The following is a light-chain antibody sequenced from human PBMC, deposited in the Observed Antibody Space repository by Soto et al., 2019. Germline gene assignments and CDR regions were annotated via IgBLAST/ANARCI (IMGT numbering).Light chain of an antibody. J-gene: IGLJ2*01. CDR2: EVS. CDR1: NTDIGGHKY. Sequence: QSALTQPPSASGSPGQSVTISCTGTNTDIGGHKYVSWYQHHPGKAPKLLIYEVSERPSGVPDRFSGSKSANAASLTVSGLQADDEAMYYCSSYTGTNNFVLFGGGTKLTVL. CDR3: SSYTGTNNFVL. V-gene: IGLV2-8*01.